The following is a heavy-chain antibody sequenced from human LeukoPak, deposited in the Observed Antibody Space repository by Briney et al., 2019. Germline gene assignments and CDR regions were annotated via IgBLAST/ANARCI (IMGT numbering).Heavy chain of an antibody. CDR1: GGSFSGYY. CDR2: VNHSGST. D-gene: IGHD2-2*01. J-gene: IGHJ4*02. Sequence: SETLSLTCAVYGGSFSGYYWSWIRQPPGEGLEWIGEVNHSGSTNYNPSLKSRVTISVDTSKNQFSLKLSSVTAADTAVYYCARRRYCSSTSCPVLDYWGQGTLVTVSS. V-gene: IGHV4-34*01. CDR3: ARRRYCSSTSCPVLDY.